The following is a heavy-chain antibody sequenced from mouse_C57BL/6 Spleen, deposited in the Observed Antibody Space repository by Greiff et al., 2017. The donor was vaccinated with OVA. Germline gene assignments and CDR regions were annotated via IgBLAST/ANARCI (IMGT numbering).Heavy chain of an antibody. V-gene: IGHV1-66*01. CDR1: GYSFTSYY. CDR2: IYPGSGNT. D-gene: IGHD4-1*01. J-gene: IGHJ2*01. CDR3: ARDWDDLDY. Sequence: QVHVKQSGPELVKPGASVKISCKASGYSFTSYYIHWVKQRPGQGLEWIGWIYPGSGNTKYNEKFKGKATLTADTSSSTAYMQLSSLTSEDSAVYYCARDWDDLDYWGQGTTRTVSS.